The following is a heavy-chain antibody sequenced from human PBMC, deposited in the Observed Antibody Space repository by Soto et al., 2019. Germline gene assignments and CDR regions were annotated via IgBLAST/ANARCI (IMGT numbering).Heavy chain of an antibody. D-gene: IGHD1-26*01. CDR2: IYHSGST. CDR1: GGSISSSSYY. CDR3: ARGSGGSYWPNWFDH. Sequence: SETLSLTCTVSGGSISSSSYYWCWIRQPPGKGLEWIGYIYHSGSTYYNPSLKSRVTISVDTSKNQFSLKLSSVTAADTAVYYCARGSGGSYWPNWFDHWGQGTLVTVSS. V-gene: IGHV4-39*07. J-gene: IGHJ5*02.